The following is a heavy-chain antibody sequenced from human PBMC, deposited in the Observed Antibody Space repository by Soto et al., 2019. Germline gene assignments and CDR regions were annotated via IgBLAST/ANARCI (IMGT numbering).Heavy chain of an antibody. CDR2: IIPIFGTA. J-gene: IGHJ5*02. Sequence: QVQLVQSGAEVRKPGSSVKVSCKASGGTFSRHAISWVRQAPGQGLEWMGGIIPIFGTANHAQKFQGRVTIIADESTSTVYMELSSLRSEDTAVYYCARNYDFWSGYQYNWFDPWGQGTLVTVSS. D-gene: IGHD3-3*01. V-gene: IGHV1-69*01. CDR1: GGTFSRHA. CDR3: ARNYDFWSGYQYNWFDP.